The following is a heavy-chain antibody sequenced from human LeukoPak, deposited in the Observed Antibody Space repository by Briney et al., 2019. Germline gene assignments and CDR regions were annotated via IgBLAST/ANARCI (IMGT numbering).Heavy chain of an antibody. Sequence: GGSLRLSCADSGFTFSSYNMNWVRQAPGKGLEWVSFISSSGTIKYYGDSVKDRFTISRDNAKNSLFLQMNSLRDEDTAVYYCVRSKGYCDSWGQGFLVIVSS. J-gene: IGHJ4*02. CDR1: GFTFSSYN. V-gene: IGHV3-48*02. CDR3: VRSKGYCDS. CDR2: ISSSGTIK.